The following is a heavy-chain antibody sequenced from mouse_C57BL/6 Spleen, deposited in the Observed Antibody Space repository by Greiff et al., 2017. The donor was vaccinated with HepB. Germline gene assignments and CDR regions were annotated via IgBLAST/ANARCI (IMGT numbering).Heavy chain of an antibody. CDR1: GYAFSSSW. J-gene: IGHJ2*01. Sequence: VQLVESGPELVKPGASVKISCKASGYAFSSSWMNWVKQRPGKGLEWIGRIYPGDGDTNYNGKFKGKATLTADKSSSTAYMQLSSLTSEDSAVYFCARSAYYGSTLFDYWGQGTTLTVSS. V-gene: IGHV1-82*01. CDR2: IYPGDGDT. D-gene: IGHD1-1*01. CDR3: ARSAYYGSTLFDY.